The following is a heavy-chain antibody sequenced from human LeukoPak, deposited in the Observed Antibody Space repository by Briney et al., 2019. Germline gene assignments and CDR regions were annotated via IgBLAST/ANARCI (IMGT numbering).Heavy chain of an antibody. CDR1: GYTFTSYY. Sequence: GASVKVSCKASGYTFTSYYMHWVRQAPGQGLEWMGIINPSGGSTSYAQKFQGRVTMTRDMSTSTVYMELSSLRSEDTGVYYCARGGWELKDAFDIWGQGTMVTVSS. CDR3: ARGGWELKDAFDI. D-gene: IGHD1-26*01. CDR2: INPSGGST. V-gene: IGHV1-46*01. J-gene: IGHJ3*02.